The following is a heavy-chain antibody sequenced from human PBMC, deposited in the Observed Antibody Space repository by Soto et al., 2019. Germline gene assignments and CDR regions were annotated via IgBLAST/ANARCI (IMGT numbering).Heavy chain of an antibody. CDR1: GASIRSSY. CDR2: VYTSDYT. CDR3: ARAAGHPGDFSDYTGRDV. D-gene: IGHD2-2*02. J-gene: IGHJ6*02. Sequence: LSEPLSPTGSVCGASIRSSYWHWIRQPSGKGLEWIGYVYTSDYTRYSSSLKRRVTISVDTSKSQFYLRLNSVTAADTAVYYCARAAGHPGDFSDYTGRDVWAQGPTV. V-gene: IGHV4-4*08.